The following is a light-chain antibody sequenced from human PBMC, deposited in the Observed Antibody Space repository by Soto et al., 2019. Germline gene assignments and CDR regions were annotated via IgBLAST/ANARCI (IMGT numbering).Light chain of an antibody. CDR3: SSYTTYNTRLIV. Sequence: QSVLTQPASVSGSPGQSITISCTGTSSDVGGYNYVSWYQHHPGKAPKLMIYDVSNRPSGVSNRFSGSKSGNTASLTISGLQPEDDADYYCSSYTTYNTRLIVFGTGTMVTVL. V-gene: IGLV2-14*03. CDR2: DVS. J-gene: IGLJ1*01. CDR1: SSDVGGYNY.